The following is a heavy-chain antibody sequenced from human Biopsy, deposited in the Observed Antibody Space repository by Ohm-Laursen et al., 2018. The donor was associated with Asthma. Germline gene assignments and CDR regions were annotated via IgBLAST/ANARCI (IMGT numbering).Heavy chain of an antibody. Sequence: SLRLSCAASGFTFSSYAMSWVRQAPGKGLEWVSAISGSGGSTYYADSVKGRFTISRDNSKNTLYLQMNSLRAEDTAFYYCAKVRSDWVITESFDYWGQGVLVTVSS. V-gene: IGHV3-23*01. CDR2: ISGSGGST. D-gene: IGHD3-22*01. J-gene: IGHJ4*02. CDR1: GFTFSSYA. CDR3: AKVRSDWVITESFDY.